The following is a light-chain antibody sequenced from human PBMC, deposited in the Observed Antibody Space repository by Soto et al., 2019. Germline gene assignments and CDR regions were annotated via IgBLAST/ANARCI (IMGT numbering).Light chain of an antibody. J-gene: IGKJ5*01. CDR3: QQYDNLPIT. V-gene: IGKV1-33*01. CDR1: QDISNY. CDR2: DAS. Sequence: IRVTQCPYSLSASEGDRVTITCQASQDISNYLNWYQQKPGKAPKLLIYDASNLETGVPSRFSGSGSGTDFTFTISSLQPEDIATYYCQQYDNLPITLGQGTRLEI.